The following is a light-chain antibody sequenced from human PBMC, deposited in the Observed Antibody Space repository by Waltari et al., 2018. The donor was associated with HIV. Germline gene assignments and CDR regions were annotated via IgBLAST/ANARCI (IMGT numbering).Light chain of an antibody. CDR1: SSDVDNYNY. J-gene: IGLJ1*01. V-gene: IGLV2-23*02. CDR3: CSYAGTNTYV. Sequence: QSALTPPASVSGSPGQSITLSCTGTSSDVDNYNYISWYQQHTGKVPNLMIYDVSQRTSGVSNRLSGSKSGNTASLTISGLQAEDEADYYCCSYAGTNTYVFGSGTKVTVL. CDR2: DVS.